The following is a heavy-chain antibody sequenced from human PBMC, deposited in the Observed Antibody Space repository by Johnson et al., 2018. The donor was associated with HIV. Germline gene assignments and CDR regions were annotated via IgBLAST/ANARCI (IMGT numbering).Heavy chain of an antibody. Sequence: QVQLVESGGGVVQPGRSLRLSCAASGFTFSSYAMHWVRQAPGKGLEWVAVISYDGSNKYYADSVKGRFTISRDNSKNTLYLQMKSLRAEDTAVYYCAREGPSERAGFDIWGQGTMVTVSS. CDR3: AREGPSERAGFDI. CDR1: GFTFSSYA. CDR2: ISYDGSNK. J-gene: IGHJ3*02. V-gene: IGHV3-30-3*01.